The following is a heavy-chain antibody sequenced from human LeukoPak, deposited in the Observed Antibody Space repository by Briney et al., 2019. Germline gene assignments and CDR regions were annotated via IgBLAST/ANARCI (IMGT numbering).Heavy chain of an antibody. CDR2: IYYSGST. D-gene: IGHD6-19*01. CDR1: GGSISSHY. Sequence: SETLSLTCTVSGGSISSHYWSWIRQPPGEGLEWIRYIYYSGSTNYNPSLKSRVTISVDTSKNQFSLKLSSVTAADTAVYYCARDRSSGWLGYWGQGTLVTVSS. CDR3: ARDRSSGWLGY. V-gene: IGHV4-59*11. J-gene: IGHJ4*02.